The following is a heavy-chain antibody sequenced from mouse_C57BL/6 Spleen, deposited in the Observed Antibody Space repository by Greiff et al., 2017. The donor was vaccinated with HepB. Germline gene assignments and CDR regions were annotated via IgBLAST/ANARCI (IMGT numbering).Heavy chain of an antibody. Sequence: EVQLQQSGGGLVKPGGSLKLSCAASGFTFSDYGMHWVRQAPEKGLEWVAYISSGSSTIYYADTVKGRFTISRDNAKNTLFLQMTSLRSEDTAMYYCARRGEITTGGLYYFDYWGQGTTLTVSS. V-gene: IGHV5-17*01. CDR3: ARRGEITTGGLYYFDY. CDR1: GFTFSDYG. J-gene: IGHJ2*01. D-gene: IGHD2-4*01. CDR2: ISSGSSTI.